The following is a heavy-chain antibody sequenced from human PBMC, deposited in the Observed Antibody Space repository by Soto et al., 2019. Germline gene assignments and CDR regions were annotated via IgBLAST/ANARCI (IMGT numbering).Heavy chain of an antibody. J-gene: IGHJ4*02. D-gene: IGHD1-1*01. CDR1: GFTFSYSW. CDR3: TTDLHSTGIKY. Sequence: GGSLRLPCAASGFTFSYSWMSWVRQSPGAGLEWVGLIKGKTEGGIIDYAAPVKARFTISRDASKNTLYLQMNSRKTEDTAVYYCTTDLHSTGIKYWGQGTLVTVSS. CDR2: IKGKTEGGII. V-gene: IGHV3-15*01.